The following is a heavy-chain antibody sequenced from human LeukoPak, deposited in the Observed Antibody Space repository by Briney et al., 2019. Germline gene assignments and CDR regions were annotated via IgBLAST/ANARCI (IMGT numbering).Heavy chain of an antibody. CDR3: ARGLRGSPAFDY. Sequence: ASVKVSCKASGYTFTDYYIHWVRQAPGHGLEWMAWMNPNSGGTSYAQKFQGRVTMTRDTSISTAYMELSRLRSDDTAVYYCARGLRGSPAFDYWGQGTLVTVSS. CDR2: MNPNSGGT. CDR1: GYTFTDYY. V-gene: IGHV1-2*02. J-gene: IGHJ4*02. D-gene: IGHD2-2*01.